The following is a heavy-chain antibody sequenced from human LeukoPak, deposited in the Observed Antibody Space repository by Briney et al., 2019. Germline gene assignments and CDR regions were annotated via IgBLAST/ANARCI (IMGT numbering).Heavy chain of an antibody. V-gene: IGHV4-39*07. D-gene: IGHD2-21*02. J-gene: IGHJ3*01. Sequence: SETLSLTCTVSGGSISSSSYYWGWIRQPPGTGLEWIGSIYYSGSTYYNPSLKSRVTISVDTSKNQFSLKLSSVTAADTAVYYCAKPPPDIVVVTAIAFDVWGQGTMVTVSS. CDR1: GGSISSSSYY. CDR2: IYYSGST. CDR3: AKPPPDIVVVTAIAFDV.